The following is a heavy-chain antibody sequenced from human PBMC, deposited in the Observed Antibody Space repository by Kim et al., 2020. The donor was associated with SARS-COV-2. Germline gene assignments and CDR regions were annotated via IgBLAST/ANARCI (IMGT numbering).Heavy chain of an antibody. D-gene: IGHD3-10*01. Sequence: GGSLRLSCTASGFTFGDYAMSWFRQAPGKGLEWVGFIRSKAYGGTTEYAASVKGRFTISRDDSKSIAYLQMNSLKTEDTAVYYCTRGPTMVRGVVYYYYGMDVWGQGTTVTVSS. CDR2: IRSKAYGGTT. CDR3: TRGPTMVRGVVYYYYGMDV. J-gene: IGHJ6*02. CDR1: GFTFGDYA. V-gene: IGHV3-49*03.